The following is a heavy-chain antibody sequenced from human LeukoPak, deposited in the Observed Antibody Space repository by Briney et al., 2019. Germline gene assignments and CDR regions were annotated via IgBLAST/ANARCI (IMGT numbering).Heavy chain of an antibody. CDR2: ISSSSSYI. CDR1: GFTFSSYS. V-gene: IGHV3-21*04. CDR3: ARDRGKKNWFDP. Sequence: GGSLRLSCAASGFTFSSYSMNWVRQAPGKGLEWVSSISSSSSYIYYADSVKGRFTISRDNSKNTLYLQMNSLRAEDTAVYYCARDRGKKNWFDPRGQGTLVTVSS. J-gene: IGHJ5*02.